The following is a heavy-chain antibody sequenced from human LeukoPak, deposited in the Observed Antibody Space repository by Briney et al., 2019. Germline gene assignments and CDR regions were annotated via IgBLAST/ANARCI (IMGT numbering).Heavy chain of an antibody. J-gene: IGHJ4*02. CDR2: IFWNDDK. CDR3: AHSRGGGYCSGTSCLGGFDY. Sequence: SGPTLVKPTQTLTLTCTFSGFSLSTSGVGVGWIRQPPGKALEWLAFIFWNDDKRYSPSLKSGLTITKDTSKNQVVLTMTNMDPVGKGTFYWAHSRGGGYCSGTSCLGGFDYWGQGTLVTVSS. D-gene: IGHD2-2*01. V-gene: IGHV2-5*01. CDR1: GFSLSTSGVG.